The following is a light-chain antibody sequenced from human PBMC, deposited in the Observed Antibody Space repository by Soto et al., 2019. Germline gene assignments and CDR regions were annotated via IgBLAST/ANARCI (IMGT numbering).Light chain of an antibody. CDR1: ASDVGGYNY. V-gene: IGLV2-14*01. CDR2: EVN. Sequence: QSVLTQPASVSGSPGQSITISCTGTASDVGGYNYVSWYQHHPGEAPKLMIYEVNDRPSGVSNRFSGSKSGNTASLTISGLQAEDEADYYCTSYTSSSTYVFRTGTRSPS. J-gene: IGLJ1*01. CDR3: TSYTSSSTYV.